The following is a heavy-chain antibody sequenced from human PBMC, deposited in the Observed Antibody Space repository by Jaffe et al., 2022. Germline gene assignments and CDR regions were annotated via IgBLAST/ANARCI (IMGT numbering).Heavy chain of an antibody. V-gene: IGHV4-59*01. D-gene: IGHD6-19*01. Sequence: QVQLQESGPGLVKPSETLSLTCTVSGGSISSYYWSWIRQPPGKGLEWIGYIYYSGSTNYNPSLKSRVTISVDTSKNQFSLKLSSVTAADTAVYYCARGGPSSGWEPPFDYWGQGTLVTVSS. CDR1: GGSISSYY. CDR3: ARGGPSSGWEPPFDY. CDR2: IYYSGST. J-gene: IGHJ4*02.